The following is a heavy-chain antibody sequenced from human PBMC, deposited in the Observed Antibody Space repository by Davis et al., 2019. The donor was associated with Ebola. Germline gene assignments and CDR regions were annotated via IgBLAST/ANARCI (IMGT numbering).Heavy chain of an antibody. CDR1: GFSFSSYW. CDR3: LYGMDV. V-gene: IGHV3-7*01. J-gene: IGHJ6*02. CDR2: IKQDGSEK. Sequence: GESLKISCAASGFSFSSYWMSWVRQAPGKGLEWVASIKQDGSEKYYVDSVKGRFTIPRDNAKNSLYLQMNSLRAEDTAVYYCLYGMDVWGQGTTVTVSS.